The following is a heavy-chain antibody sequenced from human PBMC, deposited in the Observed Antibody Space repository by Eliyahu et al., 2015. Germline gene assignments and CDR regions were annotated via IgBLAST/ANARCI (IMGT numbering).Heavy chain of an antibody. J-gene: IGHJ4*02. Sequence: QVQLQESGPGLVKPSETLSLTCTVSGGSISSYYWSWIRQPAGKGLEWIGRIYTSGSTNYNPSLKSRVTMSVDTSKNQFSLKLSSVTAADTAVYYCARGLYCSGGSCYHHFDYWGQGTLVTVSS. CDR3: ARGLYCSGGSCYHHFDY. D-gene: IGHD2-15*01. CDR2: IYTSGST. CDR1: GGSISSYY. V-gene: IGHV4-4*07.